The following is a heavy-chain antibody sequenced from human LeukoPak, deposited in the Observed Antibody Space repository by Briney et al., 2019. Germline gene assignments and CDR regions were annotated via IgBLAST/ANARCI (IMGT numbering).Heavy chain of an antibody. J-gene: IGHJ4*02. CDR3: ARDFQTEAPDY. CDR1: GYTFTSYG. Sequence: ASVKVSCKASGYTFTSYGISWVRRAPGQGLEWMGWINPNSGVTDFAQKFQGRVTMTRDTSISTAYMELSRLTSDDTAVYYCARDFQTEAPDYWGQGTLVTVSS. D-gene: IGHD2/OR15-2a*01. CDR2: INPNSGVT. V-gene: IGHV1-2*02.